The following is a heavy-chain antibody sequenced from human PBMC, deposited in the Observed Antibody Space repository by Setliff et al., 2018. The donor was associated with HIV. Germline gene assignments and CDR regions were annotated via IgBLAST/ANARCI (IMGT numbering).Heavy chain of an antibody. CDR2: VWYDGGNT. Sequence: PGGSLRLSCAASGFTFSSYGMHWVRQAPGKGLEWVAVVWYDGGNTHYADSVKGRFTVSRDNSKNTLYLQMDSPRRDDTAVYYCAKSRMAYCSGGTCAENWFDSWGQGTLVTVSS. CDR3: AKSRMAYCSGGTCAENWFDS. D-gene: IGHD2-15*01. CDR1: GFTFSSYG. J-gene: IGHJ5*01. V-gene: IGHV3-33*03.